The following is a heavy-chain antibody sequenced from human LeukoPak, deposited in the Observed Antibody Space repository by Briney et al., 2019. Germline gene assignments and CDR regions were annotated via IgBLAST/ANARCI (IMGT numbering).Heavy chain of an antibody. D-gene: IGHD1-26*01. CDR3: AKDPDGSYWFDP. J-gene: IGHJ5*02. CDR1: GFTCSSYA. Sequence: GGSLRLSCAASGFTCSSYAMSWVRQAPGKGLEWVSAISGSGGSTYYADSVKGRFTISRDNSKNTLYLQMNSLRAEDTAVYYCAKDPDGSYWFDPWGQGTLVTVSS. V-gene: IGHV3-23*01. CDR2: ISGSGGST.